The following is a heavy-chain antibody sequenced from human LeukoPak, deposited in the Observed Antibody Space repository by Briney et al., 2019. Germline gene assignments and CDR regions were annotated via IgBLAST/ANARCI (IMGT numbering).Heavy chain of an antibody. Sequence: PGGSLRLSCAAFGFTFSDYYMSWIRQAPGKGLEWVSYISSSGSTIYYADSVKGRFTISRDNAKNSLYLQMNSLRAEDTAVYYCARDGSSSGYCPYFDYWGQGTLVTVSS. CDR3: ARDGSSSGYCPYFDY. CDR1: GFTFSDYY. V-gene: IGHV3-11*01. J-gene: IGHJ4*02. CDR2: ISSSGSTI. D-gene: IGHD3-22*01.